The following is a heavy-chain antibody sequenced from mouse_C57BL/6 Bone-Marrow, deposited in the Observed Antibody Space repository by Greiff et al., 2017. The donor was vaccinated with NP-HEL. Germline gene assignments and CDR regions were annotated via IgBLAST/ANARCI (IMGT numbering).Heavy chain of an antibody. V-gene: IGHV5-4*01. CDR3: ARGPYYYAMDY. CDR2: ISDGGSYH. CDR1: GFTFSSYA. Sequence: VQLKESGGGLVKPGGSLTLSCAASGFTFSSYAMSWVRPTPEKRLEWVATISDGGSYHYSSDNVTGRFTISRDNAKNNLYLQMSHLKSEDTAMYYCARGPYYYAMDYWGQGTSVTVSS. J-gene: IGHJ4*01.